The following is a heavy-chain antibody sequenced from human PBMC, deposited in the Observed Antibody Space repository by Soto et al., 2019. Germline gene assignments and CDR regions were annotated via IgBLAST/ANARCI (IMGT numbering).Heavy chain of an antibody. CDR3: ASSSDFGYGMDV. Sequence: SVKVSCKASGGTFSSYAISWVRQAPGQGLEWMGGIIPIFGTANYAQKFQGRVTITADESTSTAYMELSSLRSEDTAVYYCASSSDFGYGMDVWGQGTTVTVS. D-gene: IGHD3-16*01. J-gene: IGHJ6*02. CDR2: IIPIFGTA. CDR1: GGTFSSYA. V-gene: IGHV1-69*13.